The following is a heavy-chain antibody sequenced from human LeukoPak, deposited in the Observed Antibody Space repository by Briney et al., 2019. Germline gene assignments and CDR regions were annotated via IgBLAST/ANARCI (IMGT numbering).Heavy chain of an antibody. J-gene: IGHJ4*02. V-gene: IGHV4-39*01. CDR3: ARLPLNVRDAYTAWDY. CDR1: GGSISSSRYY. CDR2: IYYSGST. D-gene: IGHD5-24*01. Sequence: SETLSRTCIVSGGSISSSRYYWGWIRQPPGKGLEWIGSIYYSGSTYYNPSLKSRVTISVDTSKNQFSLKLSSVTAADTAVYYCARLPLNVRDAYTAWDYWGQGTLVTVSS.